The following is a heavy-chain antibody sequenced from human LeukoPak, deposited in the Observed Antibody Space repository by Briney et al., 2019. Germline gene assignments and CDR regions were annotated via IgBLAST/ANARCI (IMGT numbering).Heavy chain of an antibody. CDR1: GGSISSHY. CDR2: IYYSGST. Sequence: SETLSLTCTVSGGSISSHYWSWIRQPPGKGLEWIGYIYYSGSTNYNPSLKSRVTISVDTSKNQFSLKLSSVTAADTAVYYCARGLLYLYGMDVWGQGTTVTVSS. CDR3: ARGLLYLYGMDV. V-gene: IGHV4-59*11. J-gene: IGHJ6*02.